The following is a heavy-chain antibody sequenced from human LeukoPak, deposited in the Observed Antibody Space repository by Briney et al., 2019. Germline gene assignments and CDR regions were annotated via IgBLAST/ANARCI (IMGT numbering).Heavy chain of an antibody. Sequence: ASVKVSCKASGYTFTSYYMHWVRQAPGQGLEWMGIINPSGGSTNYAQKFQGRVTITADKSTSTAYMELSSLRSEDTAVYYCATSLFGVVIPTEESYYYGMDVWGQGTTVTVSS. CDR2: INPSGGST. CDR1: GYTFTSYY. J-gene: IGHJ6*02. D-gene: IGHD3-3*01. V-gene: IGHV1-46*01. CDR3: ATSLFGVVIPTEESYYYGMDV.